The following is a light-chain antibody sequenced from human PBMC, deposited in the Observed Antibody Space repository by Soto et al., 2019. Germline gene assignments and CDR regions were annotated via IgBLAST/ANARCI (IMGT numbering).Light chain of an antibody. CDR2: DDS. Sequence: SSYLTHPPSVSVAPGQTARITCGGDNIGSDSVHWYQQKPGQAPLLVVYDDSDRPSGIPERFSGFSYGNTATLTISRVEAGDEADYYCQVWDGSSDHYVFGTGTKVTVL. CDR3: QVWDGSSDHYV. J-gene: IGLJ1*01. CDR1: NIGSDS. V-gene: IGLV3-21*02.